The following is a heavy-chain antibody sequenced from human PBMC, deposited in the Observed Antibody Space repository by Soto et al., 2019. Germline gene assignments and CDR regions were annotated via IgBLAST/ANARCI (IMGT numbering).Heavy chain of an antibody. J-gene: IGHJ4*02. V-gene: IGHV3-23*01. CDR3: AKARCLTTDCYDPDY. D-gene: IGHD4-17*01. CDR1: GFTFSTYT. CDR2: ISGGGGSP. Sequence: EVHLLESGGGLGQPGGSLRLSCVASGFTFSTYTMSWVRQAPGKGLEWVSRISGGGGSPSYADSVQGRFSISRDNAKNTLYLQMNILRGEDTATYDCAKARCLTTDCYDPDYWGQGALVIVSS.